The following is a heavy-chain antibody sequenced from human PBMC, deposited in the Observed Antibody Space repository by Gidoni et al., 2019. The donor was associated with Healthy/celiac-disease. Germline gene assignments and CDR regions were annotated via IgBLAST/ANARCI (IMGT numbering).Heavy chain of an antibody. CDR1: GGSISSSNW. Sequence: SGPGLVKPSGTLSLTCAVSGGSISSSNWWSWVRQPPGKGLEWIGEIYHSGSTNYNPSLKSRVTISVDKSKNQFSLKLSSVTAADTAVYYCARVLSTGDGETIDHYYYYGMDVWGQGTTVTVSS. V-gene: IGHV4-4*02. CDR2: IYHSGST. D-gene: IGHD1-1*01. CDR3: ARVLSTGDGETIDHYYYYGMDV. J-gene: IGHJ6*02.